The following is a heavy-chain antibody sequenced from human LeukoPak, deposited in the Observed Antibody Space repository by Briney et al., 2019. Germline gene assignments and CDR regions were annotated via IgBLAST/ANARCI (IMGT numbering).Heavy chain of an antibody. V-gene: IGHV3-30-3*01. Sequence: GGSLRLSCAASGFTFSSYAMHWVRQAPGKGLEWVAVISYDGSNKYYADSVKGRFTISRDNSKNTLYLQMNSLRAEDTAVYYCAGAPLTGTVSGAFDIWGQGTMVTVSS. J-gene: IGHJ3*02. CDR3: AGAPLTGTVSGAFDI. CDR1: GFTFSSYA. D-gene: IGHD1-20*01. CDR2: ISYDGSNK.